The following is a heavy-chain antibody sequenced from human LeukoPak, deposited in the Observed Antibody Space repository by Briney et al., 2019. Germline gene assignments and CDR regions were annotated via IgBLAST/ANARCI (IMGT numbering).Heavy chain of an antibody. D-gene: IGHD5-24*01. CDR2: ISSSSSYI. CDR3: AREYGYNTFDY. Sequence: GGSLRLSCAAPGFTFSSYNMNWVRQAPGKGLEWVSSISSSSSYIYYADSVKGRFTISRDNAKNSLYLQMNSLRAEDTAVYYCAREYGYNTFDYWGQGTLVTVSS. CDR1: GFTFSSYN. V-gene: IGHV3-21*01. J-gene: IGHJ4*02.